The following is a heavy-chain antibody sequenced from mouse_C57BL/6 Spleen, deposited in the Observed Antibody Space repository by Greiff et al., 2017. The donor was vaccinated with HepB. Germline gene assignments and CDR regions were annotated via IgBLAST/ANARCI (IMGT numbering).Heavy chain of an antibody. V-gene: IGHV1-53*01. CDR1: GYTFTSYW. Sequence: QVQLKQPGTELVKPGASVKLSCKASGYTFTSYWMHWVKQRPGQGLEWIGNINPSNGGTNYNEKFKSKATLTVDKSSSTAYMQLSSLTSEDSAVYYCARGTTVVDPFAYWGQGTLVTVSA. J-gene: IGHJ3*01. CDR2: INPSNGGT. D-gene: IGHD1-1*01. CDR3: ARGTTVVDPFAY.